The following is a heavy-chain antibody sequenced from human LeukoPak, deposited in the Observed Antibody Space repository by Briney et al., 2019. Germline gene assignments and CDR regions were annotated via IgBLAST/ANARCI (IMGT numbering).Heavy chain of an antibody. CDR1: GFTFSRSW. V-gene: IGHV3-7*01. CDR3: ARGGIQLWLPQYYFDY. J-gene: IGHJ4*02. CDR2: IREGGSEK. Sequence: PGGSLRLSCAASGFTFSRSWMTWVRQAPGKGLEWVANIREGGSEKYDVDFVKGRFTISRDNAKDSLYLQMNSLRAEDTAVYYCARGGIQLWLPQYYFDYWGQGTLVTVSS. D-gene: IGHD5-18*01.